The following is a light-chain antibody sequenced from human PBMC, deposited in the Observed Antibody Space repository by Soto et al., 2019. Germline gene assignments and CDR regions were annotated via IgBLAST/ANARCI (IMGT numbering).Light chain of an antibody. Sequence: EIVLTQSPGTLSLSPGERATLSCRASQSIYLNALAWYQQKPGQTPRLLIYGASTRATDIPDRFSGRWSRTDFALTISRLEPEDFAMYYCRQDYKFLTFGGGTKVEIK. CDR1: QSIYLNA. CDR3: RQDYKFLT. V-gene: IGKV3-20*01. J-gene: IGKJ4*01. CDR2: GAS.